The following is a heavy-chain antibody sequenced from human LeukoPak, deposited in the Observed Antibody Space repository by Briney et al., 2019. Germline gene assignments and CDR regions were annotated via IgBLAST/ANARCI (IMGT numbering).Heavy chain of an antibody. J-gene: IGHJ4*02. CDR3: AKDLRSRYCSGGSCYSGTFDY. V-gene: IGHV3-30*18. Sequence: GGSLRLSCAASGFTFSSYGMHWVRQAPGKGLEWVAVISYDGSNKYYVDSVKGRFTISRDNSKNTLYLQMNSLRAEDTAVYYCAKDLRSRYCSGGSCYSGTFDYWGQGTLVTVSS. CDR1: GFTFSSYG. D-gene: IGHD2-15*01. CDR2: ISYDGSNK.